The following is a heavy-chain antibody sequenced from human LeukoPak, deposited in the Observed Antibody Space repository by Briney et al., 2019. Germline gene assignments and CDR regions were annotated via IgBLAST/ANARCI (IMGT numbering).Heavy chain of an antibody. CDR2: IYYAGSI. Sequence: SETLSLTCTVSGASISSGDYYWNWIRQSPGKGLEWIGYIYYAGSIYYNPSLKSRVIISVDTSKNQFSLNLSSVTAADTAVYYCARGLLSRDYDSSGFGYWGQGTLVTVSS. V-gene: IGHV4-30-4*01. D-gene: IGHD3-22*01. CDR3: ARGLLSRDYDSSGFGY. J-gene: IGHJ4*02. CDR1: GASISSGDYY.